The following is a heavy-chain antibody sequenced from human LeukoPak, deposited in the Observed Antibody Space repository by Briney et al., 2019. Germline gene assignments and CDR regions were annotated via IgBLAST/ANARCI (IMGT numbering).Heavy chain of an antibody. J-gene: IGHJ5*02. V-gene: IGHV4-30-4*02. CDR3: ARVASFSGGLDP. Sequence: SETLSLTCTVSGGSISSGDYYWSWIRQPPGKGLEWIGYIYYSGSTYYNPSLKSRVTISVDTSKNQFSLKLSSVTAADTAVYYCARVASFSGGLDPWGQGTLVTVSS. CDR2: IYYSGST. CDR1: GGSISSGDYY. D-gene: IGHD3-10*01.